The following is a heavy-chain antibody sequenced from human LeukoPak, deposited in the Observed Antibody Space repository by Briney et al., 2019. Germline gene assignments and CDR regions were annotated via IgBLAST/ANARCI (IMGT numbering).Heavy chain of an antibody. D-gene: IGHD3-22*01. CDR1: GFTFSSYS. J-gene: IGHJ4*02. CDR2: ISSSSSYI. Sequence: PGGSLRLSCAASGFTFSSYSMNWVRQAPGKGLEWVSSISSSSSYIYYADSVKGRFTISRDNAKNSLYLQMNSLRAEGTAVYYCARDPTYDSSGYYGDYWGQGTLVTVSS. CDR3: ARDPTYDSSGYYGDY. V-gene: IGHV3-21*01.